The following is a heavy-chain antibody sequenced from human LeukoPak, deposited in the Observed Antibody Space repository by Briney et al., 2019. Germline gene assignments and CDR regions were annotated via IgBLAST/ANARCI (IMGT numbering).Heavy chain of an antibody. CDR2: IYYAGGDT. CDR3: AKDHGAAVVPRRFDY. D-gene: IGHD2-21*01. J-gene: IGHJ4*02. CDR1: GFTFNSYA. V-gene: IGHV3-23*01. Sequence: GGSLRLSCAASGFTFNSYAMSWVRQAPGKGPEWVSTIYYAGGDTYYADSVKGRFTASRDNINNALHLQMDSLRVEDTAVYYCAKDHGAAVVPRRFDYWGRRTLVTVSS.